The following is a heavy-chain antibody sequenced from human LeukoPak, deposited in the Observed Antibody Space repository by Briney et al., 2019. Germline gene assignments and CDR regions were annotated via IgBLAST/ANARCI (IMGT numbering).Heavy chain of an antibody. V-gene: IGHV3-9*01. CDR1: GFTFDDYA. D-gene: IGHD5-12*01. CDR3: AKDMAPQWLRSPAFDI. J-gene: IGHJ3*02. Sequence: PGGSLRLSCAASGFTFDDYAMHWVRQAPGKGLEWVSGISWNSGSIGYADSVKGRFTISRDNAKNSLYLQMNSLRADDTALYYCAKDMAPQWLRSPAFDIWGQGTMVTVSS. CDR2: ISWNSGSI.